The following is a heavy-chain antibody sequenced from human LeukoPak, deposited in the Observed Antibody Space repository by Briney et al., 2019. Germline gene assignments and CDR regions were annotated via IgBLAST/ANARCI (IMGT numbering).Heavy chain of an antibody. J-gene: IGHJ3*02. Sequence: SETLSLTCTVSGGSISSGSYCWSWIRQPAGKGLEWIGHIYNSGSTNYNPSLKSRVTISVDTSKNQFSLKLSSVTAADTAVYYCATTLYGDSPRGAFDIWGQGTMVTVSS. CDR3: ATTLYGDSPRGAFDI. CDR1: GGSISSGSYC. CDR2: IYNSGST. D-gene: IGHD4-17*01. V-gene: IGHV4-61*09.